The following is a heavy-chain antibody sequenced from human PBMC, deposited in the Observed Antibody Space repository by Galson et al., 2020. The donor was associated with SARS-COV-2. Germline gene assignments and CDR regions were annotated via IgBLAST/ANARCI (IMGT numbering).Heavy chain of an antibody. J-gene: IGHJ4*02. V-gene: IGHV5-51*01. D-gene: IGHD6-13*01. CDR1: GYSFTNYW. CDR2: IYPGDSNI. CDR3: ARAFEGSNWPLDY. Sequence: GESLKISCKASGYSFTNYWIAWVRQMPGKGLEWMGIIYPGDSNIRYSPSFQGQVTISADKSLKTAYLQWSSLKASDTAMYYCARAFEGSNWPLDYWGQGTLVTVSS.